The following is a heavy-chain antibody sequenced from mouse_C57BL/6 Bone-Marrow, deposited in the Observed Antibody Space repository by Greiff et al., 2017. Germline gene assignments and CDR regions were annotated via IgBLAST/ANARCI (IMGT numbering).Heavy chain of an antibody. CDR3: TTHGGRLTWFAY. Sequence: EVQLVESGAELVRPGASVKLSCTASGFNIKDYYMHWVKQRPEQGLEWIGRIDPENGDTEYAPKFQGKATLTADKSSNTAYLQLSSLTSEDTAVYYWTTHGGRLTWFAYWGQGTLVTVSA. V-gene: IGHV14-1*01. J-gene: IGHJ3*01. CDR2: IDPENGDT. D-gene: IGHD1-1*01. CDR1: GFNIKDYY.